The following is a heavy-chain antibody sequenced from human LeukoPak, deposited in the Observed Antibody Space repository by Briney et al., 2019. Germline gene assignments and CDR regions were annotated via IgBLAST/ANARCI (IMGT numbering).Heavy chain of an antibody. CDR2: IDKHGSGK. V-gene: IGHV3-7*01. CDR3: GRDGGWGYYDP. J-gene: IGHJ5*02. D-gene: IGHD3-10*01. CDR1: GFTFSISW. Sequence: GGSLRLSCVASGFTFSISWVTWVRQAPGKGLEWVANIDKHGSGKYYIDSVKGRFAISRDYASNSVSLQMSSLRAEDTSVYYCGRDGGWGYYDPWGQGTPVTVSS.